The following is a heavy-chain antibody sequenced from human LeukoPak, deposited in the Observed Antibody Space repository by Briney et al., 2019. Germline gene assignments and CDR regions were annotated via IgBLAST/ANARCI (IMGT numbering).Heavy chain of an antibody. CDR1: GGTFSSYT. CDR2: IIPILGIA. CDR3: ARGRMVVAPISSYYYHYYMDV. D-gene: IGHD6-6*01. Sequence: SVKVSCKASGGTFSSYTISWVRQAPGQGLEWMGRIIPILGIANYAQKFQGRVTITADKSTSTAYMELSSLRSEDTAVYYCARGRMVVAPISSYYYHYYMDVWGKGTTVTVSS. V-gene: IGHV1-69*02. J-gene: IGHJ6*03.